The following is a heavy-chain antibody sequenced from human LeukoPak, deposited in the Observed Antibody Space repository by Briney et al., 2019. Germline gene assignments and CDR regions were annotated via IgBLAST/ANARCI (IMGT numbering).Heavy chain of an antibody. CDR1: GYTFTNYY. J-gene: IGHJ6*04. D-gene: IGHD3-9*01. V-gene: IGHV1-46*01. CDR3: ARDSKIRYFDWAQNYYYGMDV. Sequence: ASVKVSCKASGYTFTNYYMHWVRQAPGQGLEWMGIINPSGGSTSYAQKFQGRVTMTRDTSTSTVYMELSSLRSEDTAVYYCARDSKIRYFDWAQNYYYGMDVWGKGTTVTVSS. CDR2: INPSGGST.